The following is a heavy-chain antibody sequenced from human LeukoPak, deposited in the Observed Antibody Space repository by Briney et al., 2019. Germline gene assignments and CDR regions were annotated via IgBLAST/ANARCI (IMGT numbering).Heavy chain of an antibody. Sequence: GGSLRLSCAASGFTFSSYAMSWVRQAPGMGLEWVSATSGSGGSTYYADSVKGRFTISRDNSKNTLYLQMNSLRAEDTAAYYRAKVKARDYYDSSATGWAFDYWGQGTLVTVSS. CDR2: TSGSGGST. CDR1: GFTFSSYA. D-gene: IGHD3-22*01. CDR3: AKVKARDYYDSSATGWAFDY. J-gene: IGHJ4*02. V-gene: IGHV3-23*01.